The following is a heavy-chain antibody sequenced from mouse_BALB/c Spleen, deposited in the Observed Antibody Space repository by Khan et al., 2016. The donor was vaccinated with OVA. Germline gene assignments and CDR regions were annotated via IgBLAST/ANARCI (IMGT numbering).Heavy chain of an antibody. CDR3: ARRGLRWDFDY. CDR1: GYTFINYW. CDR2: INPSTAYT. J-gene: IGHJ2*01. Sequence: QVQLQQSGAELAKPGASVKMSCKASGYTFINYWILWVKQRPGQGLEWIGYINPSTAYTEYNQNFKDKATLTEDKSSRTAYMQLSSLKSEDSAVYYCARRGLRWDFDYWGQGTTLTVSS. D-gene: IGHD1-1*01. V-gene: IGHV1-7*01.